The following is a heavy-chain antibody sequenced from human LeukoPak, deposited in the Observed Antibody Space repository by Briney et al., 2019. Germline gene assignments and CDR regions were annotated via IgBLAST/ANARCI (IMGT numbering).Heavy chain of an antibody. J-gene: IGHJ4*02. CDR3: ARVSSSGSLYFDY. D-gene: IGHD1-26*01. CDR2: IYSGGGT. Sequence: GGSLRLSCAASGFTFSTYWMHWVRQAPGKGLEWVSVIYSGGGTYYADSVKGRFTISRDNSKNTLYLQMNSLRAEDTAVYYCARVSSSGSLYFDYWGQGTLVTVSS. CDR1: GFTFSTYW. V-gene: IGHV3-53*01.